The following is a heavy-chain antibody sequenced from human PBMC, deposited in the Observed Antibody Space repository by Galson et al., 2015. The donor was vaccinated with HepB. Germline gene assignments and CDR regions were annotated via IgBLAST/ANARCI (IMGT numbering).Heavy chain of an antibody. CDR1: GFTFSSYW. V-gene: IGHV3-7*01. CDR2: IKQDGSEK. D-gene: IGHD3-3*01. J-gene: IGHJ3*02. Sequence: SLRLSCAASGFTFSSYWMSWVRQAPGKGLEWVANIKQDGSEKYYVDSVKSRFTISRDNAKNSLYLQMNSLRAEDTAVYYCARDLRVEWDPYYDFWSGRGDAFDIWGQGTMVTVSS. CDR3: ARDLRVEWDPYYDFWSGRGDAFDI.